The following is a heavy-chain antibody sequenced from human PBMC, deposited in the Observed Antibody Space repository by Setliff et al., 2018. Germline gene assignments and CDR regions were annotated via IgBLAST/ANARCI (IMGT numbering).Heavy chain of an antibody. CDR3: ARGPSGWSSATSRYYFYMDV. CDR2: IIPIRGAA. CDR1: GGTFSNSA. Sequence: SVKVSCKAFGGTFSNSAINWVRQAPGQGLEWMGGIIPIRGAADYAQKFQGKVIITADGSTSTACMELTSLRSDDAAVYYCARGPSGWSSATSRYYFYMDVWGKGTTVTVSS. V-gene: IGHV1-69*13. J-gene: IGHJ6*03. D-gene: IGHD6-19*01.